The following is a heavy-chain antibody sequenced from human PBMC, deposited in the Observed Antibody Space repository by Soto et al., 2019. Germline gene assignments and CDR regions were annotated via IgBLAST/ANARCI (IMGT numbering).Heavy chain of an antibody. Sequence: ETLSLTCTVSGGSISNYYWSWIRQPPGKGPEWIGYIYYTGSTSYNPSLKSRVTISVDTSKNQFSLKLSSVTAADTAVYYCARGSGSGYYFAFDYWGQGTPVTVSS. D-gene: IGHD3-22*01. CDR3: ARGSGSGYYFAFDY. V-gene: IGHV4-59*01. CDR2: IYYTGST. J-gene: IGHJ4*02. CDR1: GGSISNYY.